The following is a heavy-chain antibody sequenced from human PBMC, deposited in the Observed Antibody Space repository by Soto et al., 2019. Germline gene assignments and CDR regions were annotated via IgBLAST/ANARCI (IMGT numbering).Heavy chain of an antibody. CDR2: MNPNSGNT. D-gene: IGHD1-26*01. Sequence: ASVKVSCKASGYTFTSYDINWVRQATGQGLEWMGWMNPNSGNTGYAQKFQGRVTTTRNTSISTAYMELSSLRSEDTAVYYCARGELLSIYYYYGMDVWGQGTTVTVSS. CDR3: ARGELLSIYYYYGMDV. CDR1: GYTFTSYD. V-gene: IGHV1-8*01. J-gene: IGHJ6*02.